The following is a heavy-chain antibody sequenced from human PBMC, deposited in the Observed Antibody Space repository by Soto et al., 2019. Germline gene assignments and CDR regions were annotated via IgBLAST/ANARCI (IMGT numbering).Heavy chain of an antibody. CDR3: GKILTGTSCHSGIDA. D-gene: IGHD6-25*01. CDR1: GYSFTGHDLL. Sequence: PAESLNLTGTVSGYSFTGHDLLWGWIGLAPGRGLEWIANIYRDGSTYIRPSLKSRVRMSFETSKNQFSHKLTSVTAADTAVYFCGKILTGTSCHSGIDAWGQGTLVTVSS. V-gene: IGHV4-39*01. J-gene: IGHJ5*02. CDR2: IYRDGST.